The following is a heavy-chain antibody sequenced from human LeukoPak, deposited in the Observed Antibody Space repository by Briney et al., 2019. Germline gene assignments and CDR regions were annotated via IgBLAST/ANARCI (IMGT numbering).Heavy chain of an antibody. V-gene: IGHV4-34*01. D-gene: IGHD3-10*01. Sequence: SETLSLTCAVYGGSFSGYYWSWIRQPPGKGLEWIGEINHSGSTNYNPSLKSRVTISVDTSKNQFSLKLCSVTAADTAVYYCARRYGSGSYNWFDPWGQGTLVTVSS. CDR3: ARRYGSGSYNWFDP. CDR1: GGSFSGYY. CDR2: INHSGST. J-gene: IGHJ5*02.